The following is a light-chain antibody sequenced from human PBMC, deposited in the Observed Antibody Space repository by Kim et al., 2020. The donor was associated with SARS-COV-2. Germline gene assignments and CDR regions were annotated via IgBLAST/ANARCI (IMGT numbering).Light chain of an antibody. CDR1: QSLVHLDGNTF. CDR3: IQRTYWRS. V-gene: IGKV2-30*02. Sequence: QPASTFCRFSQSLVHLDGNTFLNWHQQRPVQSPRLLIYKVSDRDSGAPDRFIGSASGTDFTQKISRVEAEDVGIYYCIQRTYWRSFGQGTKLEI. CDR2: KVS. J-gene: IGKJ2*03.